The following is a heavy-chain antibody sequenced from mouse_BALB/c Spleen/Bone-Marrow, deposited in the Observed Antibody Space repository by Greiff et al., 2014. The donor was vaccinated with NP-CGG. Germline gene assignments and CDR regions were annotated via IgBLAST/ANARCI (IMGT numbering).Heavy chain of an antibody. J-gene: IGHJ4*01. Sequence: DLVKPGASVELSCKASGYTFTSYWINWIKQRPGQGLEWIGRIAPGSGSTYYDEMFKGKATMTVDTSSSTAYIQRNGLSSEDSAVYFCARSYCGKAMDYWGQGTSVTVSS. CDR2: IAPGSGST. D-gene: IGHD1-1*01. V-gene: IGHV1S41*01. CDR3: ARSYCGKAMDY. CDR1: GYTFTSYW.